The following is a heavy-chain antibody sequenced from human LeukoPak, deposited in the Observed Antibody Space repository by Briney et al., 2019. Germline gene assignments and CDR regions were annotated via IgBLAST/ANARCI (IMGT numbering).Heavy chain of an antibody. CDR2: ISGSGGST. V-gene: IGHV3-23*01. Sequence: PGGSLRLSCAASGFTFSSYAMSWVRQAPGKGLEWVSAISGSGGSTYYADSVKGRFTISRDNSKNTLYLQMNSLRAEDTAVYYCATSLAVVAATSYFDYWGQGTLDTVSS. CDR3: ATSLAVVAATSYFDY. D-gene: IGHD2-15*01. CDR1: GFTFSSYA. J-gene: IGHJ4*02.